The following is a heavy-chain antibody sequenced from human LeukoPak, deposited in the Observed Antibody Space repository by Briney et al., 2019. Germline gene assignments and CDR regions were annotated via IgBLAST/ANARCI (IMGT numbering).Heavy chain of an antibody. V-gene: IGHV4-59*01. CDR2: IYYSGST. Sequence: SETLSLTCTVSGGSISSYYWSWIRQPPGKGLEWIGYIYYSGSTNYNPPLKSRVTISVDTSKNQFSLKLSSVTAADTAVYYCARNGQPFDYWGQGTLVTVSS. CDR1: GGSISSYY. CDR3: ARNGQPFDY. D-gene: IGHD1-1*01. J-gene: IGHJ4*02.